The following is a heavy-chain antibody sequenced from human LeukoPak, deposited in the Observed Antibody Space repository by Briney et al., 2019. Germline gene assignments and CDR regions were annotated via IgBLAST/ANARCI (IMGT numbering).Heavy chain of an antibody. V-gene: IGHV3-74*01. CDR3: AKDLKYNWNRGSAFDI. D-gene: IGHD1/OR15-1a*01. Sequence: GGSLRLSCAASAFTFNTYWMHWVRQVPGRGLEWVSRINGDESSTNYADSVKGRFTISRDNSKNTLYLQMNSLRAEDTAVYYCAKDLKYNWNRGSAFDIWGQGTMVTVSS. J-gene: IGHJ3*02. CDR1: AFTFNTYW. CDR2: INGDESST.